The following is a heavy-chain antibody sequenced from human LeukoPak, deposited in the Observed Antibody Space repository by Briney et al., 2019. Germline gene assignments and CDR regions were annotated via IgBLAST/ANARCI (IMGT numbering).Heavy chain of an antibody. CDR3: AREGYYDSSGYLHSGPRQPPLFDY. CDR2: IYYSGST. Sequence: PSETLSLTCTVSGGSISSYHWSWIRQPPGKGLEWIGYIYYSGSTNYNPSLKSRVTISVDTSKNQFSLKVNSVTAADTAVYYCAREGYYDSSGYLHSGPRQPPLFDYWGQGTLVTVSS. J-gene: IGHJ4*02. D-gene: IGHD3-22*01. CDR1: GGSISSYH. V-gene: IGHV4-59*01.